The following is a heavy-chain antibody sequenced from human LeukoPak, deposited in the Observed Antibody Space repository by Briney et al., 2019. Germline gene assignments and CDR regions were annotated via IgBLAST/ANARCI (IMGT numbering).Heavy chain of an antibody. CDR1: GGTFISYA. J-gene: IGHJ4*02. CDR2: IIPIFGTA. D-gene: IGHD3-16*01. Sequence: SVKVSCKASGGTFISYAISWVRQAPGQGLEWMGGIIPIFGTAKYAQKFQGRVTITTDESTSTAYMELSSLRSEDTAVYYCARAGGVTTEGYYFDYWGQGTLVTVSS. V-gene: IGHV1-69*05. CDR3: ARAGGVTTEGYYFDY.